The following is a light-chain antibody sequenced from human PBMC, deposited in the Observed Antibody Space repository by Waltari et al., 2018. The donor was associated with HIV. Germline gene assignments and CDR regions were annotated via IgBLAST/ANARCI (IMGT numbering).Light chain of an antibody. CDR2: KNN. J-gene: IGLJ3*02. CDR3: QSYDSSLSGSRV. Sequence: HSVLTQPPSVSGALGQRVTISCTGSSSTPGAGYDVHWYQQLPGTAPKRPSNKNNHRPAGVPDRCAGSESGTAAALAITGLQAEDEADYHCQSYDSSLSGSRVFGGGTKLTVL. V-gene: IGLV1-40*01. CDR1: SSTPGAGYD.